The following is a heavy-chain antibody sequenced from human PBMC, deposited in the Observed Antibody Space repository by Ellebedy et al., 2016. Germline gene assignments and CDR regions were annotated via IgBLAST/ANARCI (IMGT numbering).Heavy chain of an antibody. CDR3: ARGGGFSSSPFDY. CDR1: GYTVTGYY. CDR2: INPNTGGT. D-gene: IGHD3-16*01. V-gene: IGHV1-2*05. Sequence: ASVKVSCKASGYTVTGYYMHWVRQAPGQGLEWIGRINPNTGGTDYAQKFQGRVTMTSDTSISTAYMELSRLRSDDTVVYYCARGGGFSSSPFDYWGQGTLVTVSS. J-gene: IGHJ4*02.